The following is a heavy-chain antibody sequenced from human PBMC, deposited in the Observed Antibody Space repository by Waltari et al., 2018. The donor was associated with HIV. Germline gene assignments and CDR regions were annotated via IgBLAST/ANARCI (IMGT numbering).Heavy chain of an antibody. J-gene: IGHJ5*02. CDR1: GVSLTGSY. CDR3: VRSTFMGVAPSDWFNP. V-gene: IGHV4-4*07. Sequence: QVQVQESGPGLVRPSVTLSLACNVYGVSLTGSYLRSIGPHLARNGEAANKLVWLGRRYVAGSPDVRGSLKTRLTMSMDTSKNTVSLTLKGVTAADTAIYYCVRSTFMGVAPSDWFNPWGPGTLVTVSS. CDR2: RYVAGSP. D-gene: IGHD3-3*02.